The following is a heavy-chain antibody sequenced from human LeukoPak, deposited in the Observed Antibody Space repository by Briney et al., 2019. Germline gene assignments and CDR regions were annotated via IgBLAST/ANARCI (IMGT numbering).Heavy chain of an antibody. J-gene: IGHJ4*02. V-gene: IGHV1-69*05. CDR1: GGTFSSYA. Sequence: ASVKVSCKASGGTFSSYAISWVRQAPGQGLEWMGGIIPIFGTANYAQKFQGRVTITTDESTSTAYMELSSLRSEDTAVYYCARSPRYYDNSGYRVYYFDYWGQGTLVTVSS. D-gene: IGHD3-22*01. CDR3: ARSPRYYDNSGYRVYYFDY. CDR2: IIPIFGTA.